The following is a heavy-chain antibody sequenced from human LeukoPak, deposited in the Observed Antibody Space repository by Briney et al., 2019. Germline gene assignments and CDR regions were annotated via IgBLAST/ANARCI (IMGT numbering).Heavy chain of an antibody. CDR2: IYYSGST. CDR3: ARHSYYDSSSCLDY. V-gene: IGHV4-61*08. Sequence: SQTLSLTCTVSGGSLSSGDYYWRWIRQPPGKGLEWIGYIYYSGSTNYNPSLKSRVTISVDTSKNQFSLKLSSVTAADTAVYYCARHSYYDSSSCLDYWGQGTLVTVSS. D-gene: IGHD6-13*01. CDR1: GGSLSSGDYY. J-gene: IGHJ4*02.